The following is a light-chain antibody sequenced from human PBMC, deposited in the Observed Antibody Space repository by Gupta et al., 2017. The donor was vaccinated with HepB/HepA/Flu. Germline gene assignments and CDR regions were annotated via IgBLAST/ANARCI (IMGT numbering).Light chain of an antibody. Sequence: QSVLTQPPSVSGAPGQRVTISCTGSRSNIGSGYDIYWYQQLPGTAPKLLIYDNIKRPSGAPDRFSDSESENSASLALTGPQAEDEGDYYCQHSGSLAGVVFGGGTKLTVL. CDR1: RSNIGSGYD. CDR2: DNI. V-gene: IGLV1-40*01. CDR3: QHSGSLAGVV. J-gene: IGLJ2*01.